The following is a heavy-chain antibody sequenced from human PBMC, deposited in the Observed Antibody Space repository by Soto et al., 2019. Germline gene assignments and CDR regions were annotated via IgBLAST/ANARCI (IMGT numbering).Heavy chain of an antibody. CDR2: IIPILGIA. Sequence: ASVKVSCKASGGTFSSCTISWVRQAPGQGLEWMGRIIPILGIANYAQKFQGRVTITADKSTSTAYMELSSLRSEDTAVYYCASENDYPHYYFDYWGQGTLVTVSS. V-gene: IGHV1-69*02. CDR1: GGTFSSCT. CDR3: ASENDYPHYYFDY. J-gene: IGHJ4*02. D-gene: IGHD5-12*01.